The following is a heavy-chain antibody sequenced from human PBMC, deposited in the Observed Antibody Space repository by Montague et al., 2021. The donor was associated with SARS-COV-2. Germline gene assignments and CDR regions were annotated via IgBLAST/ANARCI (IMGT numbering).Heavy chain of an antibody. CDR1: GGSISSGGNY. CDR2: IYNSGTT. J-gene: IGHJ4*02. Sequence: TLSLTCTVSGGSISSGGNYWSWIRQHPGKGLEWIGYIYNSGTTYYNPSLPSLKSRVDISVDTSKNQFSLKLTSVTAADTAVYYCARPQQQLAFDYWGQGTLVTVSS. CDR3: ARPQQQLAFDY. D-gene: IGHD6-13*01. V-gene: IGHV4-31*03.